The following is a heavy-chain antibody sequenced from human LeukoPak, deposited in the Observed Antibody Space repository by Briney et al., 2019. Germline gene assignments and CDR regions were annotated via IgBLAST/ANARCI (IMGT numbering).Heavy chain of an antibody. Sequence: GGSLRLACAASGFSFSDYSRTGVRRDPGKGLEWVSSISSSSTYIHYAASVKGRFTISRDNVQNSLYLQMNSLRAEDTAMYYCARDRGYFDNWGQGTLVTVSS. CDR3: ARDRGYFDN. CDR2: ISSSSTYI. V-gene: IGHV3-21*01. CDR1: GFSFSDYS. J-gene: IGHJ4*02.